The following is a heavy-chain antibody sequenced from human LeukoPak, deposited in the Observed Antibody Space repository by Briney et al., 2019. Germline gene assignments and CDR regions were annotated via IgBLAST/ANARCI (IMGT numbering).Heavy chain of an antibody. CDR2: ISSSSSYI. V-gene: IGHV3-21*01. CDR3: ATDSAYSSSPTWFAP. D-gene: IGHD6-13*01. CDR1: GFTFSSYS. Sequence: GGSLRLSCAASGFTFSSYSMNWVRQAPGKGLEWVSSISSSSSYIYYADSVRGRFTISRDNAKNSLYLQMNSLRAEDTAVYYCATDSAYSSSPTWFAPCGQGTLVTVSS. J-gene: IGHJ5*02.